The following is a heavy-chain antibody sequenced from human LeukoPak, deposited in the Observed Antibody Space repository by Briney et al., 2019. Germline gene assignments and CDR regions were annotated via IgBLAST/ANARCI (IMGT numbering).Heavy chain of an antibody. CDR2: IYYSGST. V-gene: IGHV4-59*01. CDR1: GGSISSYY. D-gene: IGHD6-19*01. CDR3: ARDQSGSGWYSY. J-gene: IGHJ4*02. Sequence: AETLSLTCTVSGGSISSYYWSWIRQLPGKGLEWIGYIYYSGSTNYNPSLKSRVTISVDTSKNQFSLKLSSVTAADTAVYYCARDQSGSGWYSYWGQGTLVTVSS.